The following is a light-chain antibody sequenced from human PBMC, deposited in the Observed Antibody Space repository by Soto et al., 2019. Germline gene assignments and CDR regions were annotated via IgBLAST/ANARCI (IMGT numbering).Light chain of an antibody. Sequence: EIVMTQSPVTLSVSPGERATLSCRANQSVSSSLAWYQQKPGQAPRLLIYGASTRATGIPARFSGSGSGTEFTLTISSLQSEDFAVYYCQQYRNWPQGTFGQGTKVDIK. J-gene: IGKJ1*01. V-gene: IGKV3-15*01. CDR1: QSVSSS. CDR2: GAS. CDR3: QQYRNWPQGT.